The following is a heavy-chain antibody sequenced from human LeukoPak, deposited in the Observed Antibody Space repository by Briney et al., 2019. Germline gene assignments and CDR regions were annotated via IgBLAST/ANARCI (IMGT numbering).Heavy chain of an antibody. V-gene: IGHV4-4*02. D-gene: IGHD5-18*01. J-gene: IGHJ4*02. CDR2: IYHSGST. CDR1: GGSISSSNW. CDR3: ARFGYGYPYYFDY. Sequence: SETLSLTCAISGGSISSSNWWSWVRQPPGKGLEWIGEIYHSGSTNYNPSLKSRVTISVDKSKNQFSLKLSCVTAADTAVYYCARFGYGYPYYFDYWGQGTLVTVSS.